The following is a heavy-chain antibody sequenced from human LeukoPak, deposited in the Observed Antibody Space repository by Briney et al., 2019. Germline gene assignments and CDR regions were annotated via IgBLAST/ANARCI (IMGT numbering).Heavy chain of an antibody. CDR1: GFTFTSYA. V-gene: IGHV3-23*01. J-gene: IGHJ4*02. CDR2: ISGSADAT. Sequence: PGGSLRLSCTASGFTFTSYAMSWVRQAPGKGLEWVSSISGSADATYYADSVKGRFTISRDNSKNTLYLQMNSLRAEDTAVYYCARDRSLTPNYYDSRGGVDWGQGTLVTVSS. CDR3: ARDRSLTPNYYDSRGGVD. D-gene: IGHD3-22*01.